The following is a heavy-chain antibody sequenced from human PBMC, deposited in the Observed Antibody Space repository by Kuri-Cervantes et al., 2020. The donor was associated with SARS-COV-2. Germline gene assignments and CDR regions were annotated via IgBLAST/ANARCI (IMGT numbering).Heavy chain of an antibody. D-gene: IGHD4-23*01. V-gene: IGHV1-8*02. CDR3: ARGDDLGAADYGGNFGYDAFDI. J-gene: IGHJ3*02. CDR2: MNPNSGNT. Sequence: ASVKVSCKASGYTFTSYDINWVRQATGQGLEWMGWMNPNSGNTGYAQKFQGRVTMTRNTSISTAYMELSSLRSEDTAVYYCARGDDLGAADYGGNFGYDAFDIWGQGTMVTVSS. CDR1: GYTFTSYD.